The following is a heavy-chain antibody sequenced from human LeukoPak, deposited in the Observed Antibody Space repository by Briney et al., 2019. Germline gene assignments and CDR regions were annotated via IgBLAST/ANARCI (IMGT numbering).Heavy chain of an antibody. CDR2: INQDGSEK. D-gene: IGHD3-22*01. CDR3: AREYYSDSSGSDY. Sequence: GGSLRLSCAASGFTFSSYWMSWVRRAPGKGLEWVANINQDGSEKYSVDSVKGRFTISRDNAKNSLYLQMNSLRAEDTAVYYCAREYYSDSSGSDYWGQGTLVTVSS. J-gene: IGHJ4*02. CDR1: GFTFSSYW. V-gene: IGHV3-7*05.